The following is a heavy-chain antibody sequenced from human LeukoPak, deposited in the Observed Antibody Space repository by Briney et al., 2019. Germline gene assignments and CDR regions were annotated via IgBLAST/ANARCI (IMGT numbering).Heavy chain of an antibody. V-gene: IGHV1-18*01. D-gene: IGHD2-2*01. CDR1: GYTFISYG. CDR2: ISAYNGNT. Sequence: ASVKVSCKASGYTFISYGFSWVRQAPGQGLEWMGWISAYNGNTNYAQKLQGRVTMTTDTSTSTAYMELRSLRSDDTAVYYCARVVGIVVVPAAPGVGPFDYWGQGTLVTVSS. CDR3: ARVVGIVVVPAAPGVGPFDY. J-gene: IGHJ4*02.